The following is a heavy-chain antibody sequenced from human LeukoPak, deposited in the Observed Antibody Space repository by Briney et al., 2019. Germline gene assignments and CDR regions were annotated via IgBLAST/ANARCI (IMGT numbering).Heavy chain of an antibody. CDR1: GGSISSYY. CDR2: IYYSGST. J-gene: IGHJ4*02. CDR3: ARFTVTTVDY. D-gene: IGHD4-11*01. Sequence: SETLSLTCTVSGGSISSYYWSWIRQPPGKGLEWIGSIYYSGSTYYNPSLKSRVTISVDTSKNQFSLKLSSVTAADTAVYYCARFTVTTVDYWGQGTLVTVSS. V-gene: IGHV4-59*05.